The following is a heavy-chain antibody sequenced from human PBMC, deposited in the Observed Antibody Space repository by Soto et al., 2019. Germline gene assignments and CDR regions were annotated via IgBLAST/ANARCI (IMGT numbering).Heavy chain of an antibody. CDR2: ISYDGSNK. D-gene: IGHD3-3*01. CDR3: ARSYDFWSGYYFDY. Sequence: GGSLRLSCAASGFTFSSYAMHWVRQAPGKGLEWVAVISYDGSNKYYADSVKGRFTISRDNSKNTLYLQMNSLRAEDTAVYYCARSYDFWSGYYFDYWGQGTLVTV. V-gene: IGHV3-30-3*01. J-gene: IGHJ4*02. CDR1: GFTFSSYA.